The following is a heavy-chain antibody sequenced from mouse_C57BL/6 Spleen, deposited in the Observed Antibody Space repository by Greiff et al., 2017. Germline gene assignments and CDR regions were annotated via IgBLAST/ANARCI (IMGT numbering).Heavy chain of an antibody. CDR3: ARWNYYGSSQPDYYAMDY. V-gene: IGHV1-72*01. D-gene: IGHD1-1*01. CDR1: GYTFTSYW. Sequence: QVQRQQPGAELVKPGASVKLSCKASGYTFTSYWMHWVKQRPGRGLEWIGRIDPNSGGTKYNEKFKSKATLTVDKPSSTAYMQLSSLTSEDSAVYYCARWNYYGSSQPDYYAMDYWGQGTSVTVSS. CDR2: IDPNSGGT. J-gene: IGHJ4*01.